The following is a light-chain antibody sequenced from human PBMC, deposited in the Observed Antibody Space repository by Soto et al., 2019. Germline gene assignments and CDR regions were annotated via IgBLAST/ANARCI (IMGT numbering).Light chain of an antibody. V-gene: IGKV1-5*01. CDR3: QQLNSYPIT. Sequence: DIQMTQSSSTLSASVGDRVTITCRASQSISSWLAWYQQKPGTAPKLLIYDASSLESGVPSRFSGSGSGTEFTLTISSLQPDDFATYYCQQLNSYPITFGQGTRLEI. CDR2: DAS. J-gene: IGKJ5*01. CDR1: QSISSW.